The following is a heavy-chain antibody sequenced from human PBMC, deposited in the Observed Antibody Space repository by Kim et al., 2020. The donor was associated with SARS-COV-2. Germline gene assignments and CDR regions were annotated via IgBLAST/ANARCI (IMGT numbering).Heavy chain of an antibody. CDR3: ASFTGSFGEFLG. CDR2: INSDGSST. J-gene: IGHJ4*02. CDR1: GFTFSSYW. D-gene: IGHD3-10*01. V-gene: IGHV3-74*01. Sequence: GGSLRLSCAASGFTFSSYWMHWVRQAPGKGLVWVSRINSDGSSTSYADSVKGRFTISRDNAKNTLYLQMNSLRAEDTAVYYCASFTGSFGEFLGWGQGTLVTVSS.